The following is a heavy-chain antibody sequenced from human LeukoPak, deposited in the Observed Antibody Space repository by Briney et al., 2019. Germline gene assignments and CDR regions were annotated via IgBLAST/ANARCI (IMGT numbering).Heavy chain of an antibody. V-gene: IGHV4-38-2*02. CDR3: AREPGNWFDP. Sequence: PSETLSLTCTVSGYSMSSGYYWGWIRQPPGKGLEWIGIIYHSGSTYYNPSLKSRVTISVDTSKNQFSLKLSSVTAADTAVYYCAREPGNWFDPWGQGTLVTVSS. J-gene: IGHJ5*02. CDR1: GYSMSSGYY. CDR2: IYHSGST.